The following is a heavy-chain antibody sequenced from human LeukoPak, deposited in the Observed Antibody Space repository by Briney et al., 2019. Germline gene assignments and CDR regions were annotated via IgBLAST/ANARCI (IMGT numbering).Heavy chain of an antibody. CDR3: ATGYYFGSGSYGYLDY. Sequence: GGSLRLSCAASGFTFSNYAMSWVRQAPGRGLEWVSVISGSGDAYTPDSVKGRFTISRDDSENTLYLQMDSLRADDTAVYYCATGYYFGSGSYGYLDYWGQGTLVTVSS. V-gene: IGHV3-23*01. D-gene: IGHD3-10*01. J-gene: IGHJ4*02. CDR1: GFTFSNYA. CDR2: ISGSGDA.